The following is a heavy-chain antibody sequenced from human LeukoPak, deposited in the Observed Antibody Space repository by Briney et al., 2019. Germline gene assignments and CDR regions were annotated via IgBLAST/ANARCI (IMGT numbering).Heavy chain of an antibody. V-gene: IGHV1-2*02. CDR3: AVSGYSSSWPTEDFDY. CDR2: INPNSGGT. CDR1: GYTFTGYY. Sequence: ASVKVSCKASGYTFTGYYMHWVRQAPGQGLELMGWINPNSGGTNYAQKFQGRVTMTRGTSISTAYMELSRLRSDDTAVYYCAVSGYSSSWPTEDFDYWGQGTLVTVSS. J-gene: IGHJ4*02. D-gene: IGHD6-13*01.